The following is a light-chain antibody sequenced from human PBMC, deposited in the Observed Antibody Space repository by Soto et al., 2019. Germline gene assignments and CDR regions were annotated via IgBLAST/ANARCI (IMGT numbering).Light chain of an antibody. J-gene: IGKJ2*01. CDR1: QSVLYSSDNKNY. CDR3: QQYYSTPYT. CDR2: WAS. Sequence: DIVMTQSPDSLAVSLGERATINCKSSQSVLYSSDNKNYLAWYQQKPGQPPNLLLYWASTRESGVPDRFSGSGSGTDFTLTISSLQAADVAVYYCQQYYSTPYTFGQGTKLEIK. V-gene: IGKV4-1*01.